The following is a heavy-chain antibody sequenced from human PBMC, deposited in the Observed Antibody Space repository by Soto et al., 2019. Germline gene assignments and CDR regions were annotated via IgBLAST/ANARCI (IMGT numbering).Heavy chain of an antibody. J-gene: IGHJ6*02. CDR1: GFTFSSYA. V-gene: IGHV3-23*01. Sequence: GGSLRLSCAASGFTFSSYAMSWVRQAPGKGLEWVSAISGSGGSTYYADSVKGRFTISRDNSKNTLYLQMNSLRAEDTAVYYCAKDYHDFWSGYSPRGGYYYGMDVWGQGTTVTVSS. CDR3: AKDYHDFWSGYSPRGGYYYGMDV. D-gene: IGHD3-3*01. CDR2: ISGSGGST.